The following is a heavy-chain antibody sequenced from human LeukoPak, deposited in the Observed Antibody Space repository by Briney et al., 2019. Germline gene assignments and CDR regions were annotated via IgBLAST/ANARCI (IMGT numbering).Heavy chain of an antibody. CDR2: IYYSGST. J-gene: IGHJ4*02. CDR1: GGSLSSGGYY. D-gene: IGHD2-2*01. CDR3: ARVSCSSTSCYEFDY. V-gene: IGHV4-31*03. Sequence: PSETLSLTCTVSGGSLSSGGYYWSWIRQHPGKGLEWIGYIYYSGSTYYNPSLKSRVTISVDTSKNQFSLKLSSVTAADTAVYYCARVSCSSTSCYEFDYWGQGTLVTVSS.